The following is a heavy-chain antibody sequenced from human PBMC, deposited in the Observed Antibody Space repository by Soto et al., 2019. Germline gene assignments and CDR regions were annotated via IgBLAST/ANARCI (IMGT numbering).Heavy chain of an antibody. D-gene: IGHD2-21*01. CDR3: ARRGDDFDY. Sequence: LETLSLTCTVSGGSISGSSNNWGWIRQPPGKGLEWIGSIDYSGRTHYNPSLKSRVTISVDTSKSQFSLILSSVTAEDTAIYYCARRGDDFDYWGQGTLVTVSS. CDR2: IDYSGRT. J-gene: IGHJ4*02. V-gene: IGHV4-39*01. CDR1: GGSISGSSNN.